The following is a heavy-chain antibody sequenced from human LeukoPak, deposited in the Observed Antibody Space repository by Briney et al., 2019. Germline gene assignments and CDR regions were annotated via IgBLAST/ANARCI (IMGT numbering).Heavy chain of an antibody. Sequence: ASVKVSCKASGYTFTGYYMHWVRQAPGQGLEWMGWINPNSGGTNHAQKIQGRVTMTRDTSISTAYMELSRLRSDDTAVYYCARYYYYGSGTDYYYYGMDVWGQGTTVTVSS. CDR2: INPNSGGT. V-gene: IGHV1-2*02. CDR3: ARYYYYGSGTDYYYYGMDV. D-gene: IGHD3-10*01. CDR1: GYTFTGYY. J-gene: IGHJ6*02.